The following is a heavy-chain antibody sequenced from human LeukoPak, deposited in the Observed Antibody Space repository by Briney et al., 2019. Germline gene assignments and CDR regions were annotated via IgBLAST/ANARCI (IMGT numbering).Heavy chain of an antibody. Sequence: GGSLRLSCAASGFTFSSYEMNWVRQAPGKGLEWVSSISSSSSYIYYADSVKGRFTISRDNAKNSLYLQMNSLRAEDTAVYYCARDHGSDAFDIWGQGTVVTVSS. V-gene: IGHV3-21*01. CDR3: ARDHGSDAFDI. J-gene: IGHJ3*02. CDR2: ISSSSSYI. CDR1: GFTFSSYE.